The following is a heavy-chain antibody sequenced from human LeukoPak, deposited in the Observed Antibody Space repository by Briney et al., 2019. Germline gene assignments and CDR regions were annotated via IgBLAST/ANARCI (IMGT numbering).Heavy chain of an antibody. CDR2: ISSSGSNI. J-gene: IGHJ2*01. V-gene: IGHV3-48*03. Sequence: PGGSLRLSCAASGFTFSSYEMNWVRQAPGKGLEWVSYISSSGSNILNADSVKGRFTISRDNAKSSLYLQMNSLRAEDTAVYYCARDPWGYYYDTNGYSYFDLWGRGTLVTLSS. D-gene: IGHD3-22*01. CDR3: ARDPWGYYYDTNGYSYFDL. CDR1: GFTFSSYE.